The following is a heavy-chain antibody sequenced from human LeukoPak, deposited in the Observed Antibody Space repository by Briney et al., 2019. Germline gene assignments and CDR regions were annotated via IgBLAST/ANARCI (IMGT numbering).Heavy chain of an antibody. CDR1: GFTFSRKT. D-gene: IGHD6-19*01. J-gene: IGHJ6*02. CDR2: IRSDGGTI. V-gene: IGHV3-48*02. CDR3: ARDNGMTSGWYAGRIDYYYGMDV. Sequence: PGESLRLSCAASGFTFSRKTMNWVRQAPGEGLEWVSYIRSDGGTIFYGDSVRGRFTIPRENAKNSLCLQMDSLRDEDAAVYYCARDNGMTSGWYAGRIDYYYGMDVWGQGTTVSVSS.